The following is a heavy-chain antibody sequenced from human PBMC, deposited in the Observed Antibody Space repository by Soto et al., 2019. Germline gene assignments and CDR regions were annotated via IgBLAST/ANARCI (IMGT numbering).Heavy chain of an antibody. CDR3: ARGGRGYSYGSFDY. J-gene: IGHJ4*02. D-gene: IGHD5-18*01. CDR1: GGSISSGGYS. V-gene: IGHV4-30-2*01. Sequence: TLSLTCAVSGGSISSGGYSWSWIRQPPGKGLEWIGYIYHSGSTYYNPSLKSRVTISVDRSKNQFSLKLSSVTAADTAVYYCARGGRGYSYGSFDYWGQGTLVTVSS. CDR2: IYHSGST.